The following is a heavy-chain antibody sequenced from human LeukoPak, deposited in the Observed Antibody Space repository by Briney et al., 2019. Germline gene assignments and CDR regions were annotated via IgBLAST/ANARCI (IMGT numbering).Heavy chain of an antibody. V-gene: IGHV4-38-2*02. CDR3: ARNDMIVVVITSQPGAFDI. J-gene: IGHJ3*02. CDR2: IYHSGST. Sequence: MPSETLSLTCTVSGYSISSGYYWGWTRQPPGKGLEWIGSIYHSGSTYYNPSLKSRVTISVDTSKNQFSLKLSSVTAADTAVYYCARNDMIVVVITSQPGAFDIWGQGTMVTVSS. CDR1: GYSISSGYY. D-gene: IGHD3-22*01.